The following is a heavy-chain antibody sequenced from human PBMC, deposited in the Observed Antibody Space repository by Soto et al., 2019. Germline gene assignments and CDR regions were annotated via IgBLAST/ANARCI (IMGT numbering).Heavy chain of an antibody. D-gene: IGHD5-18*01. J-gene: IGHJ4*02. CDR1: GGTFSSYA. Sequence: QVQLVQSGAEVKKPGSSVKVSCKASGGTFSSYAISWVRQAPGQGLEWMGGIIPIFGTAHYAQKFQGRVTITAYEARSTAYMELSSLRSEDTAVYYCAGSTAMVTFDYWGQGTLVTVSS. CDR3: AGSTAMVTFDY. CDR2: IIPIFGTA. V-gene: IGHV1-69*12.